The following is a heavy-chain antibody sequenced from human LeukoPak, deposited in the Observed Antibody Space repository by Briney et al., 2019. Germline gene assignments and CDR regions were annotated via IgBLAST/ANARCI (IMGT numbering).Heavy chain of an antibody. Sequence: RPGGSLRLSCAASGFTFSSYSMNWVRQAPGKGLEWVSAISGSGGSTYYADSVKGRFTISRDNSKNTLYLQMNSLRAEDTAVYYCARDLYSGYDSSNYWGQGTLVTVSS. D-gene: IGHD5-12*01. CDR3: ARDLYSGYDSSNY. V-gene: IGHV3-23*01. CDR1: GFTFSSYS. CDR2: ISGSGGST. J-gene: IGHJ4*02.